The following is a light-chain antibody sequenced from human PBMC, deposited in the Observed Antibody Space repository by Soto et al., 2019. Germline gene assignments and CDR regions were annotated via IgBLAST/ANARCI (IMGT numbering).Light chain of an antibody. J-gene: IGKJ3*01. CDR3: QHRCNWLVT. CDR2: DAS. V-gene: IGKV3-11*01. CDR1: QSVGSF. Sequence: EIVLTQSPATLSLTAGERATLSCRASQSVGSFSAWYQQKSGQAPRLLIYDASNRAPGIPARFSGSGSGTDFTLTISSLEPEDFAVNYCQHRCNWLVTFGPGTKVDIK.